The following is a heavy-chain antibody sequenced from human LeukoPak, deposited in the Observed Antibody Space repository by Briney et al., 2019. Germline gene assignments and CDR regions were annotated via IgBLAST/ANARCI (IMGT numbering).Heavy chain of an antibody. J-gene: IGHJ4*02. CDR1: GFTFSSYA. Sequence: GGSLRLPCAASGFTFSSYAMSWVRQAPGKVLEWVSAISGSGGSTYYADSVKGRFTISRDNSKYTLYLQMNSLRAEDTAVYYCAKDRWRVVPAEFDYWGQGTLVTVSS. CDR2: ISGSGGST. CDR3: AKDRWRVVPAEFDY. V-gene: IGHV3-23*01. D-gene: IGHD2-2*01.